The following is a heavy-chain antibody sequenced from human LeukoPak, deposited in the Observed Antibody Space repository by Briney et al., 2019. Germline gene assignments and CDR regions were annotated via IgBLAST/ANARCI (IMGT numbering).Heavy chain of an antibody. CDR3: ARGGPAVVAATYGVVY. CDR1: GYTFTSYY. D-gene: IGHD2-15*01. J-gene: IGHJ4*02. Sequence: GASVKVSCKASGYTFTSYYMHWVRQAPGQGLEWMGWINPNSGGTNYAQKFQGRVTMTRDTSISTAYMELSRLRSDDTAVYYCARGGPAVVAATYGVVYWGQGTLVTVSS. V-gene: IGHV1-2*02. CDR2: INPNSGGT.